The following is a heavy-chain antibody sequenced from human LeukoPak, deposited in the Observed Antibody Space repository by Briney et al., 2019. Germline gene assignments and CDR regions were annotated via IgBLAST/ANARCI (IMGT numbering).Heavy chain of an antibody. J-gene: IGHJ3*02. D-gene: IGHD3-9*01. V-gene: IGHV3-7*03. Sequence: GGSLRLSCAASGFTFSSYWMSWVRQAPGKGLGWVANIKQDGSEKYYVDSVKGRFTISRDNAKNSLYLQMNSLRAEDTAVYYCARELSNDILTGYSDAFDIWGQGTMVTVSS. CDR3: ARELSNDILTGYSDAFDI. CDR1: GFTFSSYW. CDR2: IKQDGSEK.